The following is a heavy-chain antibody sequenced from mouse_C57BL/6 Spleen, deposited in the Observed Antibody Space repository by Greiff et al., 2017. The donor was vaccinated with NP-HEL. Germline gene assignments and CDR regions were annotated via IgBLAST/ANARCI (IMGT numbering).Heavy chain of an antibody. CDR2: INYDGSST. CDR1: GFTFSDYY. CDR3: ARAHYYGSYYFDY. J-gene: IGHJ2*01. D-gene: IGHD1-1*01. V-gene: IGHV5-16*01. Sequence: EVMLVESEGGLVQPGSSMKLSCTASGFTFSDYYMAWVRQVPEKGLEWVANINYDGSSTYYLDSLKSRFIISRDNAKNILYLQMSSLKSEDTATYYCARAHYYGSYYFDYWGQGTTLTVSS.